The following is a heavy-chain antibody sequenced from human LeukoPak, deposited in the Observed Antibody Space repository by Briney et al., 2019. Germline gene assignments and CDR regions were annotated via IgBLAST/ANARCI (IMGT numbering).Heavy chain of an antibody. V-gene: IGHV4-59*01. Sequence: SETLSLTCTASGGSISSYYWSWIRQPPGKGLEWIGYIYYSGSTNYNPSLKSRVTISVDTSKNQFSLKLSSVTAADTAVYYCARGDDYSNYYYYGMDVWGQGTTVTVSS. CDR2: IYYSGST. D-gene: IGHD4-4*01. CDR1: GGSISSYY. CDR3: ARGDDYSNYYYYGMDV. J-gene: IGHJ6*02.